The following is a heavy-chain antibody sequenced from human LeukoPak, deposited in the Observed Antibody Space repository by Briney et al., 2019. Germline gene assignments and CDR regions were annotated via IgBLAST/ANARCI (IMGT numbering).Heavy chain of an antibody. J-gene: IGHJ4*02. Sequence: GGSLRLSCATSGFTFSLYWMNWVRQAPGKGLECVSYISSSGSTIYYADSVKGRLTISRDNAKNSLYLQMNSLRAEDTAVYYCARGPIAVAGIWGQGTLVTVSS. CDR2: ISSSGSTI. CDR1: GFTFSLYW. V-gene: IGHV3-48*01. D-gene: IGHD6-19*01. CDR3: ARGPIAVAGI.